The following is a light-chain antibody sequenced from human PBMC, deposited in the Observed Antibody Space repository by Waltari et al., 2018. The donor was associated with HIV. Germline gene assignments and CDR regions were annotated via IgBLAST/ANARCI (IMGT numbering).Light chain of an antibody. J-gene: IGLJ3*02. V-gene: IGLV1-47*01. CDR2: RNN. CDR1: SSNIGSNY. Sequence: QSVLTQPPSASGTPGQRVTISCSGSSSNIGSNYVYWYQQLPGTAPKLLIYRNNQRPSGVPDRLSGSKAGTSASLAISGLRSEYEADYYCAAWDDSLSGLVFGGGTKLTVL. CDR3: AAWDDSLSGLV.